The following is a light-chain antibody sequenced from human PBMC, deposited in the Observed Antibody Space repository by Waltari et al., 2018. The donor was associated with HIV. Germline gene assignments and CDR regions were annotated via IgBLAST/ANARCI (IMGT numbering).Light chain of an antibody. Sequence: QSVLTQPPSVSAAPGQKVTISCSGSSSNIGNNYVSWYQQLPGTAPKLLIYENKKRPSGIPDRFSGSKAGTSATLGITGLQTGDEADYYCGTWDSSLGTEGVFGGGTKLTVL. V-gene: IGLV1-51*02. CDR3: GTWDSSLGTEGV. CDR2: ENK. J-gene: IGLJ3*02. CDR1: SSNIGNNY.